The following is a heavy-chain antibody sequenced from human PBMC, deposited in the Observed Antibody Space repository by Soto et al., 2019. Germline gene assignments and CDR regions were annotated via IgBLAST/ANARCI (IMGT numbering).Heavy chain of an antibody. J-gene: IGHJ4*02. V-gene: IGHV4-59*08. Sequence: SETLSLTCTVSGGSISSYYWSWIRQPPGKGLEWIGYIYYSGSTNYSPSLRSRVTISVDTSKNQFSVKLSSVTAADTAVYYCARLQYPPLRADYWGQGTLVTVSS. D-gene: IGHD2-2*02. CDR2: IYYSGST. CDR1: GGSISSYY. CDR3: ARLQYPPLRADY.